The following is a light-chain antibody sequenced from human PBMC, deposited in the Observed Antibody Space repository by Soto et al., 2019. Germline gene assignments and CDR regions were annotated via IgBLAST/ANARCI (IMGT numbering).Light chain of an antibody. CDR3: LQYSYCPPRYT. V-gene: IGKV3-15*01. Sequence: EIVLTQSPSTLSVSPGESATLSCRASQSVSRHLAWYQQKPGQAPRVLIYNASTRATGIPATFSGSGSGTESTLTISSLQSEDFDVDYCLQYSYCPPRYTFGQGTKLEIK. CDR1: QSVSRH. J-gene: IGKJ2*01. CDR2: NAS.